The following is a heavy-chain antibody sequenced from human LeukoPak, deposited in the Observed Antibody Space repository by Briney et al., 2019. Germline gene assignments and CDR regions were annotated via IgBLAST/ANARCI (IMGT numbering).Heavy chain of an antibody. CDR2: INPNAGDT. CDR1: GYTFTGYY. CDR3: VTSSAVGGAQRAFDY. J-gene: IGHJ4*02. V-gene: IGHV1-2*02. Sequence: ASVKVSCKASGYTFTGYYIHWVRQAPGQGLEWLGWINPNAGDTKYAQKFQGRVTVTRDTSISTAYMELSRLRSDDTAVYYCVTSSAVGGAQRAFDYRGQGTLVTVSS. D-gene: IGHD3-10*01.